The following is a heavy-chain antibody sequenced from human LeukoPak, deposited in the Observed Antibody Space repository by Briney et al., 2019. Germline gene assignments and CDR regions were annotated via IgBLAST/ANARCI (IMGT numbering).Heavy chain of an antibody. CDR3: ASGDYGQRIQPFDY. CDR1: GFTVSSNY. D-gene: IGHD4-17*01. V-gene: IGHV3-53*01. J-gene: IGHJ4*02. CDR2: IYSGGST. Sequence: GGSLRLSCAASGFTVSSNYMSWVRQAPGKGLEWVSVIYSGGSTYYADSVKGRFTISRDNAKNTLYLQMNSLRAEDTAVYYCASGDYGQRIQPFDYWGQGTLVTVSS.